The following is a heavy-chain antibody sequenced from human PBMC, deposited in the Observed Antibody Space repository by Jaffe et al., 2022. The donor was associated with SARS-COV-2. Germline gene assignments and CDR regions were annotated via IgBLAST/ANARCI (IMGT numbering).Heavy chain of an antibody. V-gene: IGHV3-30*18. CDR3: AKDSSGYSPFEL. CDR1: GFTFSTYG. CDR2: ISYDGSNK. Sequence: QEQLVESGGGVVQPGRSLRLSCAASGFTFSTYGIHWVRQAPGKGLEWVAGISYDGSNKYYADSVKGRFTISRDNSKNTLYLQMNSLRPEDTAVYFCAKDSSGYSPFELWGRGTLVTVSS. D-gene: IGHD3-22*01. J-gene: IGHJ2*01.